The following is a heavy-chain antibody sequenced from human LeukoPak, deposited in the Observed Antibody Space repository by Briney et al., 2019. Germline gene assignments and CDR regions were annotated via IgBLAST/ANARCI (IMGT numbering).Heavy chain of an antibody. CDR3: ASRAVAGYFDY. CDR2: ISAYNGNT. J-gene: IGHJ4*02. Sequence: GASVKVSCKASGYTFTSYGIIWVRQAPGQGLEWMGWISAYNGNTNYAQKLQGRVTMTTDTSMSTAYMELRSLRSDDTAVYYCASRAVAGYFDYWGQGTLVTVSS. D-gene: IGHD6-19*01. V-gene: IGHV1-18*01. CDR1: GYTFTSYG.